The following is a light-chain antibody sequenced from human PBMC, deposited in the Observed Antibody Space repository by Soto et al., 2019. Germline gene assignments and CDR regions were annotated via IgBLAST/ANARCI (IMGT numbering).Light chain of an antibody. CDR2: LGS. V-gene: IGKV2-28*01. CDR3: MQAIQAPRT. J-gene: IGKJ1*01. Sequence: DIALTQSPLSLPVTPGEPASISCRSSQSLLHSNGNIYLEWYLQKPGQSPQLLIYLGSIRASGVTDRFSGSGSGTDFTLKIARVEAEDVGVYYCMQAIQAPRTGGRGTKVEIK. CDR1: QSLLHSNGNIY.